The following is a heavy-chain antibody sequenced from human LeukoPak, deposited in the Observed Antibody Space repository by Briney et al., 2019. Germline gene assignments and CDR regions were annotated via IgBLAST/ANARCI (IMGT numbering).Heavy chain of an antibody. V-gene: IGHV3-30*18. D-gene: IGHD6-19*01. J-gene: IGHJ4*02. CDR2: ISYDGSNK. Sequence: GRSLRLSCAASGFTFSSYGMHWVRQAPGKGLEWVAVISYDGSNKYYADSVKGRFTISRDSSKNTLYLQMNSLRAEDTAVYYCAKDPSSGWYRDYFDYWGQGTLVTVSS. CDR3: AKDPSSGWYRDYFDY. CDR1: GFTFSSYG.